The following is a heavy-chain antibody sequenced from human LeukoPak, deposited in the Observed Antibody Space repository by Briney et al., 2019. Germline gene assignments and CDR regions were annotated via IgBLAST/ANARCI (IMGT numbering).Heavy chain of an antibody. CDR3: ARGGWSQDY. V-gene: IGHV4-61*01. CDR1: GGSVSSGSYY. J-gene: IGHJ4*02. D-gene: IGHD6-19*01. Sequence: SETLSLTCTVSGGSVSSGSYYWSWIRQSPGKGLEWIGYIYYNGNTNYNTSLESRVTISVDTSKNQIHLRLSSVTAADTAVYYCARGGWSQDYWGQGTLVTVSS. CDR2: IYYNGNT.